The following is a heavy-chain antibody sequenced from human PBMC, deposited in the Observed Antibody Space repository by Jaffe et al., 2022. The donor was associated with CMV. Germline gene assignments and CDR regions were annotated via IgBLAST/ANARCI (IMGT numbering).Heavy chain of an antibody. CDR2: IYYSGST. CDR1: GGSISSYY. V-gene: IGHV4-59*08. Sequence: QVQLQESGPGLVKPSETLSLTCTVSGGSISSYYWSWIRQPPGKGLEWIGYIYYSGSTNYNPSLKSRVTISVDTSKNQFSLKLSSVTAADTAVYYCARLNPSGWPNWYFDLWGRGTLVTVSS. D-gene: IGHD6-19*01. J-gene: IGHJ2*01. CDR3: ARLNPSGWPNWYFDL.